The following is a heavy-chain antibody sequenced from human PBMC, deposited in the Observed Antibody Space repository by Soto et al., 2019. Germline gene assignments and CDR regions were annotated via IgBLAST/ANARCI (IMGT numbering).Heavy chain of an antibody. CDR1: GFTFSSYA. Sequence: GGSLRLSCSASGFTFSSYAMHWVRQAPGKGLEYVSAISSNGGSTYYADSVKGRFTISRDNSKNTLYLQMSSLRAEDTAVYYCVIGLLFSRHYDILTGYPYGMDVWGQGTTVTVSS. CDR3: VIGLLFSRHYDILTGYPYGMDV. CDR2: ISSNGGST. D-gene: IGHD3-9*01. J-gene: IGHJ6*02. V-gene: IGHV3-64D*06.